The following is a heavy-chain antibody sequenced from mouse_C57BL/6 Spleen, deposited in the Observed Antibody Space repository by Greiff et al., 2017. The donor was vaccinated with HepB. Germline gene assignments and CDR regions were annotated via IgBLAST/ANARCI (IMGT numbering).Heavy chain of an antibody. V-gene: IGHV1-19*01. CDR1: GYTFTDYY. J-gene: IGHJ4*01. Sequence: VQLQQSGPVLVKPGASVKMSCKASGYTFTDYYMNWVKQSHGKSLEWIGVINPYNGGTSYNQKFKGKATLTVDKSSSTAYMELNSLTSEDSAVYYCARGGRGYLYAMDYWGQGTSVTVSS. D-gene: IGHD2-2*01. CDR3: ARGGRGYLYAMDY. CDR2: INPYNGGT.